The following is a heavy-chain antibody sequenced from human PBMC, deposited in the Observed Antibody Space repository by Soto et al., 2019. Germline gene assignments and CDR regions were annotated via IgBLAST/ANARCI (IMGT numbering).Heavy chain of an antibody. V-gene: IGHV1-46*01. Sequence: QVQLVQSGAEVKKPGASVKVSCKASGYTFTSYYMHWVRQAPGQGLEWMGIINPSGGSTRYAQKFQGRVTMTRDTSTSTVYMELSSLRSEDTAVYYCARDLIRIRENQWWMLQCGWFDPWGQGTLVTVSS. D-gene: IGHD2-8*01. CDR3: ARDLIRIRENQWWMLQCGWFDP. CDR1: GYTFTSYY. CDR2: INPSGGST. J-gene: IGHJ5*02.